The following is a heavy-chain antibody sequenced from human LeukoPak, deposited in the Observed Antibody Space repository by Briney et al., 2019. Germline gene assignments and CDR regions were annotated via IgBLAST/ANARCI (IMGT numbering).Heavy chain of an antibody. CDR1: GGSISSYY. CDR2: IYCSGST. D-gene: IGHD3-10*01. J-gene: IGHJ3*02. Sequence: SETLSLTCTVSGGSISSYYWSWIRQPPGKGLEWIGYIYCSGSTNYNPSLKSRVTISVDTSKNQFSLKLSSVTAADTAVYYCALRGVRSGAFDIWGQGTMVTVSS. V-gene: IGHV4-59*08. CDR3: ALRGVRSGAFDI.